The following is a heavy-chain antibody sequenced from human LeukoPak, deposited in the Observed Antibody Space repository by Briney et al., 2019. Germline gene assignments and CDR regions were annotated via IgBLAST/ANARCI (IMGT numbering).Heavy chain of an antibody. CDR2: IYYSGST. CDR1: GGSMRSYY. Sequence: TASETLSLTCTVSGGSMRSYYWSWIRQPPGKGLEWIGYIYYSGSTNYSPSLKSRVTISVDKSKNQFSLKLSSVTAADTAVYYCARGHGDYRTWGQGTLVTVSS. CDR3: ARGHGDYRT. J-gene: IGHJ5*02. D-gene: IGHD4-17*01. V-gene: IGHV4-59*12.